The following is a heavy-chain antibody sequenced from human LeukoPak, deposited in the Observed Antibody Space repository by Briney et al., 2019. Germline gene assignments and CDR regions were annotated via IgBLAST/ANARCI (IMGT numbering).Heavy chain of an antibody. CDR3: ARDMRVGAIRYAFDI. V-gene: IGHV4-59*01. CDR2: IYYSGST. Sequence: SETLSLTRTVSGGSISSYYWSWIRQPPGKGLEWIGYIYYSGSTNYSPSLKSRVTISVDTSKNQFSLKLSSVTAADTAVYYCARDMRVGAIRYAFDIWGQGTMVTVSS. J-gene: IGHJ3*02. CDR1: GGSISSYY. D-gene: IGHD1-26*01.